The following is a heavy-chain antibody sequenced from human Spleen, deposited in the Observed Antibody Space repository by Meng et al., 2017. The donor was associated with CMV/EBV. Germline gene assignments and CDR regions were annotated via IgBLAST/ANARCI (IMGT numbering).Heavy chain of an antibody. CDR3: ARGRCSTSCYVYYYGMDV. J-gene: IGHJ6*02. D-gene: IGHD2-2*01. CDR1: GGSVSSGTYY. Sequence: SETLSLTCTVSGGSVSSGTYYWSWIRQPPGKGLEWIAYIYYTGSTNYNPSLKSRVTISVDKSKNQFSLKLSSVTAADTAVYYCARGRCSTSCYVYYYGMDVWGQGTTVTVSS. CDR2: IYYTGST. V-gene: IGHV4-61*01.